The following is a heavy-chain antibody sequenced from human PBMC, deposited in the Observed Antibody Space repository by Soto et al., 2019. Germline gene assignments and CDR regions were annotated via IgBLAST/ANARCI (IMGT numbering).Heavy chain of an antibody. J-gene: IGHJ5*02. Sequence: ASVKVSCKASGGSFSGYSMHWVRQAPGQGLEWMGIINPSGDSRNYAQKFQGRVTITRDTSTSTVYMDLSSLRYEDTAVYYCARDSSLNYGTPAASPCFHPWGQGTPVTVSS. CDR1: GGSFSGYS. D-gene: IGHD2-15*01. CDR3: ARDSSLNYGTPAASPCFHP. V-gene: IGHV1-46*01. CDR2: INPSGDSR.